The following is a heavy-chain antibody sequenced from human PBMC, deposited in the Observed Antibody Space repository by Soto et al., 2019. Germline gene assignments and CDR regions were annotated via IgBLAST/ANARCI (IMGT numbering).Heavy chain of an antibody. D-gene: IGHD3-16*01. Sequence: QVQLVQSGAEMKKPGSSVKVSCKASGGTFSSYAFSWVRQAPGHGLEWMGGVIPLLGTANYAQKFQGRVTIIADESASTAYMELTSLTSEDTAVYFCARDRSKKLGFDYWGQGTLVTVSS. CDR1: GGTFSSYA. CDR3: ARDRSKKLGFDY. J-gene: IGHJ4*02. CDR2: VIPLLGTA. V-gene: IGHV1-69*01.